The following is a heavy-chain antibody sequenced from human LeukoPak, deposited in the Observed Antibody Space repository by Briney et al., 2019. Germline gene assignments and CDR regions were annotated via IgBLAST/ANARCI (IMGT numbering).Heavy chain of an antibody. J-gene: IGHJ5*02. D-gene: IGHD3-22*01. Sequence: PSETLSLTCTVSGGSISSLYWSWIRQPPGKGLEWIGFIYYSGTTKYNPSFESRVTMSVDRSRKQFSLNLSSVTAADTAVYYCARGLNYYDGSGYCNWFDPWGQGTLATVSS. CDR1: GGSISSLY. V-gene: IGHV4-59*11. CDR3: ARGLNYYDGSGYCNWFDP. CDR2: IYYSGTT.